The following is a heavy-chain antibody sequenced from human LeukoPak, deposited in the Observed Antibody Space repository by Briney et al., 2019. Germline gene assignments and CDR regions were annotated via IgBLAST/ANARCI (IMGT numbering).Heavy chain of an antibody. CDR3: TRATRGGYDGYFDY. J-gene: IGHJ4*02. CDR2: ITSSSSYT. V-gene: IGHV3-21*01. Sequence: PGGSLRLSCAASGFSFSSYNMNWVRQAPGKGLEWVSSITSSSSYTFYADSVKGRFTISRDNAKNSLYLQMNSLRAEDTAVYYCTRATRGGYDGYFDYWGQGTLVTVSS. CDR1: GFSFSSYN. D-gene: IGHD5-12*01.